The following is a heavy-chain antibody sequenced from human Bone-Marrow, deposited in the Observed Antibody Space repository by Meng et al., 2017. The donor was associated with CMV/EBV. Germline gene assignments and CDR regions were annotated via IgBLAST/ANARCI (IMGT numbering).Heavy chain of an antibody. CDR1: GGTFSSYA. J-gene: IGHJ5*02. Sequence: QVQLVQSGAEVKKPGSSVKVSCKASGGTFSSYAISWVRQAPGLGLEWMGGIIPIFGTANYAQKFQGRVTITADESTSTAYMELSSLRSEDTAVYYCARDRPNYYDSTLNWFDPWGQGTLVTVSS. CDR3: ARDRPNYYDSTLNWFDP. V-gene: IGHV1-69*01. CDR2: IIPIFGTA. D-gene: IGHD3-22*01.